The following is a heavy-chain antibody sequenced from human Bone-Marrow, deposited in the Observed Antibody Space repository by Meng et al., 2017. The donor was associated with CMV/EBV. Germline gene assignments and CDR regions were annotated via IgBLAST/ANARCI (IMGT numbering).Heavy chain of an antibody. Sequence: GESLKISCAASGFTFSDYYMSWIRRAPGKGLEWVSYISRSGTTIFYADSVKGRFTISRDNAKNSLYLQMTSLRVEDTAVYYCARDQFTEETVPPYGMAVWGQGTTVTVSS. CDR1: GFTFSDYY. CDR2: ISRSGTTI. D-gene: IGHD3-16*01. J-gene: IGHJ6*02. V-gene: IGHV3-11*04. CDR3: ARDQFTEETVPPYGMAV.